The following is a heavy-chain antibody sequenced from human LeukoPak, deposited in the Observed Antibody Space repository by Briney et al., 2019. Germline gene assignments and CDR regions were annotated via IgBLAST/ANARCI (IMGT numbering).Heavy chain of an antibody. CDR3: AREKPSSGWYYYYYYCMDV. J-gene: IGHJ6*02. D-gene: IGHD6-19*01. CDR2: ISKDGSDK. CDR1: GFTFSDYA. V-gene: IGHV3-30-3*01. Sequence: GGSLRLSCAACGFTFSDYAMHWVRQAPGKGLEWVAVISKDGSDKYYPGYVKGRFTIARDNSKITLDLQMHSLRAEDTALYYCAREKPSSGWYYYYYYCMDVWGQGTTVTVSS.